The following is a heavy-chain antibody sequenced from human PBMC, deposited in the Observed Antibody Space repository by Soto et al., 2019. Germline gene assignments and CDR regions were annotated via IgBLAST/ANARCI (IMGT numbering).Heavy chain of an antibody. J-gene: IGHJ2*01. D-gene: IGHD1-26*01. Sequence: QVQLVQSGADVKKPGASVKVSCKASGYSFTNYIITWVRQAPGQGLEWMGWISPYNGNTDYAQNLLGRVTMTTDTPTSTFYRELRSLRSDDTAVYYGAGKPRPWGLHKPFDLGGRGPLATFSP. CDR3: AGKPRPWGLHKPFDL. CDR1: GYSFTNYI. V-gene: IGHV1-18*01. CDR2: ISPYNGNT.